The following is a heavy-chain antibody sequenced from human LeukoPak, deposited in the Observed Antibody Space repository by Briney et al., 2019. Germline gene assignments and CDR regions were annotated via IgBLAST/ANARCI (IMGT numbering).Heavy chain of an antibody. CDR3: AALPRAGAVPIDY. CDR1: GFTFTSSA. D-gene: IGHD6-19*01. CDR2: IVVGSGNT. V-gene: IGHV1-58*02. J-gene: IGHJ4*02. Sequence: SVTVSCKASGFTFTSSAMQWVRQARGQRLEWIGWIVVGSGNTNYAQKFQERVTITRDMSTSTAYMELSSLRSEDTAVYYCAALPRAGAVPIDYWGQGTLVTVSS.